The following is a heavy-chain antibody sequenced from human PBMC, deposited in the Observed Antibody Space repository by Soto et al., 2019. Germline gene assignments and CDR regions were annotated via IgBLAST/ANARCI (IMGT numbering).Heavy chain of an antibody. D-gene: IGHD3-22*01. J-gene: IGHJ4*02. CDR2: ISGSGGST. CDR3: AKAYYYDSSGPYYFDY. CDR1: GFTFSSYA. Sequence: GALRLSCAASGFTFSSYAMSWVRQAPGKGLEWVSAISGSGGSTYYADSVKGRFTISRDNSKNTLYLQMNSLRAEDTAVYYCAKAYYYDSSGPYYFDYWGQGTLVTV. V-gene: IGHV3-23*01.